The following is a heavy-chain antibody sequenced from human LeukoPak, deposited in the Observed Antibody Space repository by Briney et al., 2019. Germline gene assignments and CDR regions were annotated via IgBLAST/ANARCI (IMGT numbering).Heavy chain of an antibody. CDR1: GGSISSYF. CDR3: ARDTAMGSFDY. CDR2: IYYSGNT. Sequence: SETLSLTCTVSGGSISSYFWNWIRQPPGKGLEWIGYIYYSGNTNCNPSLKSRVTISVDTSKNQFSLKLSSVTAADTAVYYCARDTAMGSFDYCGQATLVTVAS. J-gene: IGHJ4*02. V-gene: IGHV4-59*08. D-gene: IGHD5-18*01.